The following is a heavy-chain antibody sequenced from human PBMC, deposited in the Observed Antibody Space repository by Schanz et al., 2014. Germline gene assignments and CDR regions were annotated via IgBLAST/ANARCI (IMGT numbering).Heavy chain of an antibody. V-gene: IGHV3-33*01. J-gene: IGHJ6*02. Sequence: QVQLVESGGGVVQPGRSLRLSCAASGFTFSSYGMHWVRQAPGKGLEWVAVIWYDGNNKFYADSVKGRFIISRDNSKNTLYLQMNSLRAEDTGVYYCAGAAYCRGAGCALYYALDVWGQGTTVTVSS. CDR2: IWYDGNNK. CDR1: GFTFSSYG. D-gene: IGHD2-15*01. CDR3: AGAAYCRGAGCALYYALDV.